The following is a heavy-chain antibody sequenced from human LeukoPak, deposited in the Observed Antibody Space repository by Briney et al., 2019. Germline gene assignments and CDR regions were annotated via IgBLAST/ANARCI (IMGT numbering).Heavy chain of an antibody. CDR2: IYYSGST. D-gene: IGHD6-6*01. CDR3: ARVRSSTYAFDI. CDR1: GGSISSYY. V-gene: IGHV4-59*01. Sequence: SETLSLTCTVSGGSISSYYWSWIRQPPGKGLEWIGYIYYSGSTNYNPSLKSRVTISVDTSKNQFSLKLSSVTAADTAVYYCARVRSSTYAFDIWGQGTMVTVSS. J-gene: IGHJ3*02.